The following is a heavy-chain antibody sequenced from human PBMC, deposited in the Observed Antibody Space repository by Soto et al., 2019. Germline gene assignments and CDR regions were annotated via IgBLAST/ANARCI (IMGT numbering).Heavy chain of an antibody. J-gene: IGHJ4*02. Sequence: SETLSLTCTVSGGSISSYYWSWIRQPPGKGLEWIGYIYYSGNTNYNPSKKSRVNKSVDTSKNQFSLKLSSVTAADTAVYYCARSDGRYWGQGTLVTVSS. V-gene: IGHV4-59*01. CDR1: GGSISSYY. CDR3: ARSDGRY. CDR2: IYYSGNT.